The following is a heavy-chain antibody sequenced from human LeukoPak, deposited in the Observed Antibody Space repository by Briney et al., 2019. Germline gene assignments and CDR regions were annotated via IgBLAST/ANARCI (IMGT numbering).Heavy chain of an antibody. Sequence: SETLSLTCAVYGGSFSGYYWSWIRQPPGKGLEWLGYIYYSGSATTSYNPSLKSRVTISVDTSKNQFSLKLSSVIAADTAVYYCARGLWFGNWFDYWGQGTLVTVSS. CDR1: GGSFSGYY. CDR2: IYYSGSATT. CDR3: ARGLWFGNWFDY. J-gene: IGHJ5*01. D-gene: IGHD3-10*01. V-gene: IGHV4-59*01.